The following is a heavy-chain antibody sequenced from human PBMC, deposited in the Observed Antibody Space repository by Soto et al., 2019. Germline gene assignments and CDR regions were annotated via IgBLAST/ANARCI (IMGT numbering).Heavy chain of an antibody. Sequence: LRLSCAASGFTFRSCAMHWVRQAPGKGPEWVAVISYDGSNKSYSDSVKGRFTLARDNSKNTLYLQMDSLRAEDTAVYDCAKGLYYYGSVSHGMDVWGQGTTVTVSS. V-gene: IGHV3-30*18. CDR2: ISYDGSNK. CDR3: AKGLYYYGSVSHGMDV. CDR1: GFTFRSCA. D-gene: IGHD3-10*01. J-gene: IGHJ6*02.